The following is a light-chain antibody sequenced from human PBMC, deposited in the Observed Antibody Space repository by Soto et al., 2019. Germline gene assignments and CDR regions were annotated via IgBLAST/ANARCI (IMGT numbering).Light chain of an antibody. V-gene: IGKV3-20*01. J-gene: IGKJ1*01. CDR1: QSVSSSY. CDR2: GAS. Sequence: EIVLTQSPGTLSLSPGERDTLSCRASQSVSSSYLAWYQQKPGQAPRLLIYGASGRATGIPDRFSGSGSGTDFTLTISRLEPEDFAVYYCQQYGSSPAFGQGTKVDIK. CDR3: QQYGSSPA.